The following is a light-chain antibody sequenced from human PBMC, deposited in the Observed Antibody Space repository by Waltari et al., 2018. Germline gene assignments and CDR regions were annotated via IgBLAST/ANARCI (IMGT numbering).Light chain of an antibody. CDR2: WAA. J-gene: IGKJ1*01. CDR1: QSVLYSSNSKNY. Sequence: DIVMTQSPDSLAVSLGERATINCKSSQSVLYSSNSKNYLAWYQQKPGQPPQLLIYWAASRNSVVPDRFSGSGSGADFTLTISSLQAEDVAVYYCQQYYSTPWTFGQGTKVEIE. CDR3: QQYYSTPWT. V-gene: IGKV4-1*01.